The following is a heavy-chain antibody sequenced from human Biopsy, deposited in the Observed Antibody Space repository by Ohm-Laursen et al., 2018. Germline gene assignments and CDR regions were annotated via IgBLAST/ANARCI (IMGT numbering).Heavy chain of an antibody. Sequence: SLRLSCAAAGFTLSNYGMHWVRQAPGKGLEWLAVIWYAGSNKYYGDSVQGRFTISRDNSKNTVYLQMNSLRAEDTAIYYCARDSTINTVTTADYWGQGTLVTVSS. V-gene: IGHV3-33*01. CDR2: IWYAGSNK. J-gene: IGHJ4*02. D-gene: IGHD4-11*01. CDR3: ARDSTINTVTTADY. CDR1: GFTLSNYG.